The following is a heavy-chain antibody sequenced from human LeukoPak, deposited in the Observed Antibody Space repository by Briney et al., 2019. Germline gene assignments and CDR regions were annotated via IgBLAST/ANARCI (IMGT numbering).Heavy chain of an antibody. Sequence: PGGSLRLSCAASGFTFSSYGMHWVRQAPGKGLEWVAFIRYDGSNKYYADSVKGRFTISRDNSKNTLYLPMNSLRAEDTAVYYCAKDEGRIVVVPAARRAGLVDYWGQGTLVTVSS. CDR1: GFTFSSYG. V-gene: IGHV3-30*02. CDR2: IRYDGSNK. J-gene: IGHJ4*02. D-gene: IGHD2-2*01. CDR3: AKDEGRIVVVPAARRAGLVDY.